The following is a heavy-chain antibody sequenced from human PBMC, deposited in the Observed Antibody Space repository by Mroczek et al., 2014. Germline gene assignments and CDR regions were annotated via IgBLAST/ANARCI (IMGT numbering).Heavy chain of an antibody. CDR2: IWYDGSNK. D-gene: IGHD3-9*01. J-gene: IGHJ4*02. V-gene: IGHV3-33*01. CDR1: GFTFSGYG. Sequence: VQLVQSGGGVVQPGRSLRLSCAASGFTFSGYGMHWVRQAPGKGLEWVAVIWYDGSNKYYADSVKGRFTISRDNSKNTLYLQMNSLRAEDTAVYYCARQPTTGYDILTGYPIDYWGQGTLVTVSS. CDR3: ARQPTTGYDILTGYPIDY.